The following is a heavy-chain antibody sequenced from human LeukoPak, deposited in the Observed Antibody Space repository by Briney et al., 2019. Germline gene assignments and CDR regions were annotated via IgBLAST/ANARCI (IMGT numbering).Heavy chain of an antibody. Sequence: GGSLRLSCAASGFTFSSYAMHWVRQAPGKGLEYVSAISSNGGSTYYANSVKGRFTISRDNSKNTLYLQMGSLRAEDMAVYYCARGVIVDYWGQGTLVTVSS. V-gene: IGHV3-64*01. D-gene: IGHD3-10*01. CDR1: GFTFSSYA. CDR2: ISSNGGST. J-gene: IGHJ4*02. CDR3: ARGVIVDY.